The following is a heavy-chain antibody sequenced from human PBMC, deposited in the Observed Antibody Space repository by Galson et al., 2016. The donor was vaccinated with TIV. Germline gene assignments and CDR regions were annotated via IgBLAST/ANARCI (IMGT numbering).Heavy chain of an antibody. CDR3: TRERRFCGNNCYLSYYYGMDV. V-gene: IGHV3-66*02. CDR2: MSSDGSL. D-gene: IGHD2-21*01. J-gene: IGHJ6*02. CDR1: TLTVSDNY. Sequence: SLRLSCAASTLTVSDNYMTWVRQAPGKGLEWVAIMSSDGSLHYADFVRGRCTVSRDNSKNTLYLQMNRLRTDETAIYYCTRERRFCGNNCYLSYYYGMDVWGQGTTVTVSS.